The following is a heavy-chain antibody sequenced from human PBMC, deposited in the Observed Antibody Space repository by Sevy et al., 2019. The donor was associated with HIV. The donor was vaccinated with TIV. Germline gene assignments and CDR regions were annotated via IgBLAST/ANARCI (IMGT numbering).Heavy chain of an antibody. J-gene: IGHJ2*01. CDR2: IRNKAKSYTT. Sequence: GGCLRLSCAASGFSLGDLYMDWVRQAPGKGLEWVGRIRNKAKSYTTEYVAYVKGRFSISRDDSQNSLYLQLNSLKTEDTAVYYCAAVAADKGYFNIWGRGTLVTVSS. CDR3: AAVAADKGYFNI. D-gene: IGHD6-19*01. CDR1: GFSLGDLY. V-gene: IGHV3-72*01.